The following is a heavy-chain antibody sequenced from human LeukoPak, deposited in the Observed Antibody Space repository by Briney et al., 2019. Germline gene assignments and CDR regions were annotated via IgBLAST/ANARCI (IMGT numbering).Heavy chain of an antibody. Sequence: ASVKVSCKASGYTFTSYGISWVRQAPGQGLEWMGWISAYNGNTNYAQKLQGRVTMTTDTSTSTAYMELRSLRSDDTAVYYCARGEIDYGDGYYYGMDVWGQGTTVTVS. CDR2: ISAYNGNT. J-gene: IGHJ6*02. CDR3: ARGEIDYGDGYYYGMDV. V-gene: IGHV1-18*01. D-gene: IGHD4-17*01. CDR1: GYTFTSYG.